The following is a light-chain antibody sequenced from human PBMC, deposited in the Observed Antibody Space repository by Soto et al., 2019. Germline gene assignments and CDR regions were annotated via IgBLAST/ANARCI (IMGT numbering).Light chain of an antibody. J-gene: IGKJ5*01. CDR2: ATS. Sequence: EIVMTQSPVTLSVSPGEGATLSCRASQSISSNLAWYQQKPGQAPRLLIYATSTRAAGIPARFSGSGSGTEFTLTISSLQSEDFAVYYCQQYNNWLAITFGQGTHWRL. V-gene: IGKV3-15*01. CDR1: QSISSN. CDR3: QQYNNWLAIT.